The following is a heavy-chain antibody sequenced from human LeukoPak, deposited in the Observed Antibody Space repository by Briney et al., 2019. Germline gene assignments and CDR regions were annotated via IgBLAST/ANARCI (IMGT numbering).Heavy chain of an antibody. Sequence: GGSLRLSCAASGFTVSSNYMSWVRQAPGKGLEWVSVIYTGGTTYYADSVKGRFTISRDNSKNTLYLQMNSLRAEDTAVYYCAKKGRSAARHFDYWGQGTLVTVSS. CDR2: IYTGGTT. CDR3: AKKGRSAARHFDY. D-gene: IGHD6-6*01. V-gene: IGHV3-53*05. CDR1: GFTVSSNY. J-gene: IGHJ4*02.